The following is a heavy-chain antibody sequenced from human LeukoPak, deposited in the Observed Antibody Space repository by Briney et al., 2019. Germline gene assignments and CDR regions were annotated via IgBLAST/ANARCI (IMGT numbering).Heavy chain of an antibody. D-gene: IGHD3-10*01. CDR1: GFTFSSYG. V-gene: IGHV3-30*02. Sequence: GRSLRLSCAASGFTFSSYGMHWVRQAPGKGLEWVAFIRYDGSNKYYADSVKGRFTISRDNSKNTLYLQMNSLRAEDTAVYYCANIERYYGSGSYYNRVSDYWGQGTLVTVSS. CDR2: IRYDGSNK. CDR3: ANIERYYGSGSYYNRVSDY. J-gene: IGHJ4*02.